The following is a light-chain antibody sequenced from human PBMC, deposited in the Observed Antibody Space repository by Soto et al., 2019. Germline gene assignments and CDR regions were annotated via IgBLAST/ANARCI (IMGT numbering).Light chain of an antibody. CDR2: GAS. V-gene: IGKV1-39*01. J-gene: IGKJ5*01. CDR3: QQTYATPIT. CDR1: HPIRNY. Sequence: DIPMTQSPSSLSASVGDRVTITCRASHPIRNYLNWYQHRPGKAPKLLIYGASTLRSGVPSRFSGSESGKDFTLTITSLQPEYCATYYCQQTYATPITFGQGTRLEI.